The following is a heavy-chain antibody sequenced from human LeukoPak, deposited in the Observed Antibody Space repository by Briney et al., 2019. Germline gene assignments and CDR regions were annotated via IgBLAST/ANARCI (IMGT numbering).Heavy chain of an antibody. CDR2: VFHSGST. Sequence: SETLSLTCTVSGGSISSNNWWSWVRQPPGKGLECIGEVFHSGSTNYNPSLKSRVTISVDKSKNQFSLKLTSVTAADTAVYYCARDQGTGFDYWGQGTLVTVSS. CDR1: GGSISSNNW. CDR3: ARDQGTGFDY. J-gene: IGHJ4*02. V-gene: IGHV4-4*02. D-gene: IGHD3/OR15-3a*01.